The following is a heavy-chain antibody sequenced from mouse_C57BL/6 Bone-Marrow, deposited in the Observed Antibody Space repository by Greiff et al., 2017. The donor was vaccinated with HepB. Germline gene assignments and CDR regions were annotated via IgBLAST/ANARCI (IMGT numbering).Heavy chain of an antibody. V-gene: IGHV5-6*01. CDR2: ISSGGGYT. CDR1: GFTFSSYG. CDR3: ERHDDDYGWFAY. Sequence: EVQGVESGGDLVKPGGSLKLSCAASGFTFSSYGMSWVRQTPDKRLEWVATISSGGGYTYYPDSVKGRFTISRDNAKNTLYLQMSSLKSEDTAMYYCERHDDDYGWFAYWGQGTLVTVSA. J-gene: IGHJ3*01. D-gene: IGHD2-4*01.